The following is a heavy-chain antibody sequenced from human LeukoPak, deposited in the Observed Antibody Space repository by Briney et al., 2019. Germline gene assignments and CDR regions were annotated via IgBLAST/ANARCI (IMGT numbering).Heavy chain of an antibody. D-gene: IGHD6-19*01. J-gene: IGHJ4*02. Sequence: ASVKVSCKTSGYTFTGYYMHWVRQAPGQGLEWMGWINPNSGGTNYAQKFQGRVTMTRDTSTSTAYMELSRLRSDDTAVYYCARSMDYSGWSGKDYWGQGTLVTVSS. CDR3: ARSMDYSGWSGKDY. CDR2: INPNSGGT. CDR1: GYTFTGYY. V-gene: IGHV1-2*02.